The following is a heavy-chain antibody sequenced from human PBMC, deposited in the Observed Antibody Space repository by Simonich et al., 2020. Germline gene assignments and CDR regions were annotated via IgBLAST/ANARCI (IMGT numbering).Heavy chain of an antibody. CDR2: INPSGGST. V-gene: IGHV1-46*01. CDR3: ASADSGSYWGYYYYYYGMDV. CDR1: RYTFTSYY. Sequence: QVQLVQSGAEVKKPGASVKVSCKASRYTFTSYYMHWVRQAPGQGLEWMGIINPSGGSTSYAQKFQGRVTMTRDTSTSTVYMELSSLRSEDTAVYYCASADSGSYWGYYYYYYGMDVWGQGTTVTVSS. J-gene: IGHJ6*02. D-gene: IGHD1-26*01.